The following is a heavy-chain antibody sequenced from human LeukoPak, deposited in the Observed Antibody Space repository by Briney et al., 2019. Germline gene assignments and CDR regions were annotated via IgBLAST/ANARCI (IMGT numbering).Heavy chain of an antibody. Sequence: GASVKVSCKASGGTFSSYAISWVRQAPGQGLEWMGGIIPIFGTANYAQKFQGRVTITADESTSTAYMELSSLRSDDTAVYYCARDQEYDFWSGPSYNWFDPWGQGTLVTVSS. CDR1: GGTFSSYA. D-gene: IGHD3-3*01. CDR2: IIPIFGTA. J-gene: IGHJ5*02. CDR3: ARDQEYDFWSGPSYNWFDP. V-gene: IGHV1-69*13.